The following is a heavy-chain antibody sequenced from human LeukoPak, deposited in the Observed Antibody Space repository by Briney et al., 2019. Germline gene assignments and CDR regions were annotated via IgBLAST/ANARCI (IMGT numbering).Heavy chain of an antibody. CDR2: IYPGDSDT. V-gene: IGHV5-51*01. CDR1: GYRFTSYW. J-gene: IGHJ6*02. CDR3: ARGPAAMKDDYCGMDV. Sequence: PGESLKISCKGSGYRFTSYWIGWVRQMPGKGLEWMGIIYPGDSDTRYSPSFQGQVTISADKSISTAYVQWSSLKASDTAMYYCARGPAAMKDDYCGMDVWGQGTTVTVSS. D-gene: IGHD2-2*01.